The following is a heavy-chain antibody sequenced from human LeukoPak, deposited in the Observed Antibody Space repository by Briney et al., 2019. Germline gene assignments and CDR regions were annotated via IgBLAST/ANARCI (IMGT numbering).Heavy chain of an antibody. CDR3: ARGVSSSWSSAAFQPFDY. J-gene: IGHJ4*02. CDR2: IYYSGST. Sequence: SETLSLTRTVSGGSISSSSYYWGWIRQPPGKGLEWIGSIYYSGSTYYNPSLKSRVTISLDTSKNQFSLKLNSVTAADTAVYYCARGVSSSWSSAAFQPFDYWGQGTLVTVSS. V-gene: IGHV4-39*07. CDR1: GGSISSSSYY. D-gene: IGHD6-13*01.